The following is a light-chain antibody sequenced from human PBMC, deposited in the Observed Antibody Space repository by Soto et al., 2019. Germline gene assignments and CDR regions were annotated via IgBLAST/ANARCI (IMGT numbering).Light chain of an antibody. J-gene: IGKJ1*01. CDR3: QQHYNLPPCP. CDR1: QSISTY. Sequence: DIQMTQSPPSLSASVGDTVTITCRASQSISTYLDWYQVTPGKAPKVLIYGASTLQDGVPSRFSGSGSGIAFTLSINTLQPEDFATYYCQQHYNLPPCPFGQGTKVDI. CDR2: GAS. V-gene: IGKV1-39*01.